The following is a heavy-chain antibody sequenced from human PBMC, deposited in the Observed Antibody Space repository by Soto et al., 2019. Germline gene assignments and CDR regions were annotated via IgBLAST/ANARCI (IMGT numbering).Heavy chain of an antibody. V-gene: IGHV1-18*01. CDR2: VSAYNGNT. CDR3: AKTYYDFWSGPRDCDY. D-gene: IGHD3-3*01. CDR1: GYTFTSYG. Sequence: SVKVSCKPSGYTFTSYGISWVRQAPGQGLEWMGWVSAYNGNTNYAQKLQGRGTMTTDTSTSTAYMELRSLRSDDTAVYYCAKTYYDFWSGPRDCDYWRQGTVVTVSA. J-gene: IGHJ4*02.